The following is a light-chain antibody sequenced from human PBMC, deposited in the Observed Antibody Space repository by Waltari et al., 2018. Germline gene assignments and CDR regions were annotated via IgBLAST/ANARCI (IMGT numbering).Light chain of an antibody. Sequence: QSALTQPASVSGSPGQSITIPCIGTSSDVGGYNYVPWYQQHPGKVPKLLIYDVSNRPSGVSNRFSGSKSGNTASLTISGLQAEDEADYYCSSYTSISTPVVFGGGTKLTVL. CDR3: SSYTSISTPVV. CDR1: SSDVGGYNY. V-gene: IGLV2-14*03. CDR2: DVS. J-gene: IGLJ2*01.